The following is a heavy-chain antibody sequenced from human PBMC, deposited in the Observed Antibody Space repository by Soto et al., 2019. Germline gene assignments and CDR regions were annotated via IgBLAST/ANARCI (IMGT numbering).Heavy chain of an antibody. Sequence: EVQLVESGGGLVQPGGSLRLSCAASGFTVSSNYMSWVRQAPGKGLEWVSVIYSGGSTYYADSVKGRFTISRDNSKNTLYLQMNSLRVEDTAVYYCARGSPTVPFFDYWGQGTLVTVSS. CDR1: GFTVSSNY. V-gene: IGHV3-66*01. D-gene: IGHD4-17*01. CDR2: IYSGGST. CDR3: ARGSPTVPFFDY. J-gene: IGHJ4*02.